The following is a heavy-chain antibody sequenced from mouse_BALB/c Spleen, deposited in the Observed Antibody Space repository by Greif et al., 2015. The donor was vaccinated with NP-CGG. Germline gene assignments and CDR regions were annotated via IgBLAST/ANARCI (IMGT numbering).Heavy chain of an antibody. J-gene: IGHJ2*01. Sequence: EVQVVESGGGLVKLGGSLKLSCAASGFTFSSYYMSWVRQTPEKRLELVAAINSNGGSTYYPDTVKGRFTISRDNAKNTLYLQMSSLKSEDTALYYCARLDYWGQGTTPTVSS. CDR2: INSNGGST. CDR3: ARLDY. V-gene: IGHV5-6-2*01. CDR1: GFTFSSYY.